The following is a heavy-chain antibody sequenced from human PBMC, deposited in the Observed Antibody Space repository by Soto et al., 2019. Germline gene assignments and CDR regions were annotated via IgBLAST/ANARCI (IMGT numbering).Heavy chain of an antibody. CDR3: AVGGHMSWFEY. CDR1: GFTFSSRA. CDR2: ISGNGGDT. V-gene: IGHV3-23*01. J-gene: IGHJ4*02. Sequence: EVQLLESGGGLVQPGESLRLSCAASGFTFSSRAMTWIRQTPGKGLEWVSTISGNGGDTFYADSMRGRVTSSRDNSKSTLYLQMDGLRVDDTALYYFAVGGHMSWFEYWGQGTLVTVSS. D-gene: IGHD3-16*01.